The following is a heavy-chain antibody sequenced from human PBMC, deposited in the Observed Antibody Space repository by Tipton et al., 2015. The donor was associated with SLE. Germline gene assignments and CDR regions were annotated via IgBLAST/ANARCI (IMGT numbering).Heavy chain of an antibody. CDR2: ISGSGGST. Sequence: SLRLSCAASGFTFSTFWMNWVRQAPGKGLEWVSAISGSGGSTYYADSVKGRFTISRDNSKNTLYLQMNSLRAEDTAVYYCAKGSSDVAPDYWGQGTLVTVSS. D-gene: IGHD6-6*01. CDR3: AKGSSDVAPDY. CDR1: GFTFSTFW. J-gene: IGHJ4*02. V-gene: IGHV3-23*01.